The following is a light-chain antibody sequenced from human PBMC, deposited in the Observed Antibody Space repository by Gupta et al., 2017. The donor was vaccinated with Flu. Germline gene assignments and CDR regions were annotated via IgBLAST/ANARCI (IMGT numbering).Light chain of an antibody. V-gene: IGLV6-57*01. J-gene: IGLJ2*01. CDR2: ENS. CDR1: SGSIASSF. Sequence: TVTISCTRSSGSIASSFVQWCQRRPGSSPTTVIDENSQRPSGVPDRFAGSIDRSSNSASLTISGLKAEDEADYYCHSYDTNTLVFGGGTKLTVL. CDR3: HSYDTNTLV.